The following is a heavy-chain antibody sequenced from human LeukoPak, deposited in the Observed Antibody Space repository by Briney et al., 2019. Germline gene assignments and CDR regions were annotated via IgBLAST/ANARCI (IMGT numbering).Heavy chain of an antibody. D-gene: IGHD6-19*01. J-gene: IGHJ4*02. CDR2: ISAYNGNT. Sequence: ASVKVSCKASGYTFTSYGISWVRQAPGQGLEWMGWISAYNGNTNYAQKLQGRVTMTTDTSTSTAYMELSSLRSEDTAVYYCARDLRSSGWYAYWGQGTLVTVSS. CDR3: ARDLRSSGWYAY. CDR1: GYTFTSYG. V-gene: IGHV1-18*01.